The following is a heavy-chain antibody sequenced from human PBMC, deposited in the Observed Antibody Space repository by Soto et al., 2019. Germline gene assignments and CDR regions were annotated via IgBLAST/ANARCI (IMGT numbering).Heavy chain of an antibody. CDR2: IIPIVGTA. CDR1: GGTFSSYA. V-gene: IGHV1-69*12. D-gene: IGHD4-17*01. Sequence: QVQLVQSGAEVKKPGSSVKVSCKASGGTFSSYAISWVRQAPGQGLEWMGGIIPIVGTANYAQKFQGRVTITADESTSKAYMELSSLRSEDTAVYYCARGSFKTTVVTPEVYGYWGQGTLVTVSS. CDR3: ARGSFKTTVVTPEVYGY. J-gene: IGHJ4*02.